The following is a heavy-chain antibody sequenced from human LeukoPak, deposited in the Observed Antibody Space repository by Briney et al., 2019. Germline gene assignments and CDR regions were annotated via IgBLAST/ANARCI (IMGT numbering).Heavy chain of an antibody. D-gene: IGHD6-13*01. V-gene: IGHV3-33*06. Sequence: GRSLRLSCAASGFTFSSYGMHWVRQAPGKGLEWVAVIWYDGSNKYYADSVKGRFTISRDSSKNTLYLQMNSLRAEDTAVYYCAKDLAAAGIFDYWGQGTLVTVSS. CDR1: GFTFSSYG. CDR3: AKDLAAAGIFDY. CDR2: IWYDGSNK. J-gene: IGHJ4*02.